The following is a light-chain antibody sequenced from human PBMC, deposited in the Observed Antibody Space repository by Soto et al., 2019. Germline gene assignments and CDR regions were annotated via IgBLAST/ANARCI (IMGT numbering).Light chain of an antibody. CDR3: QQYNNWPPTWT. Sequence: IVMTQSPDTLSVSPEERATLSCRTSQTVNSNLAWYQHKPGQSPRLLIYGASTRATTTPGRFSGSGSGTEFTLTISSLQSEDFAVYYCQQYNNWPPTWTFGQGTKVDIK. V-gene: IGKV3D-15*01. CDR2: GAS. CDR1: QTVNSN. J-gene: IGKJ1*01.